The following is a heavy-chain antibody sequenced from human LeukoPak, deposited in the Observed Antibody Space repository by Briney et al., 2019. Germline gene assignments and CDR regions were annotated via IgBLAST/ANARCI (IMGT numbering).Heavy chain of an antibody. V-gene: IGHV3-7*01. Sequence: GGSLRLSCAASGFTFSSDWMIWLRQAPEKGLEWVANIKEDGSATYYVDSVKGRFTISRDNAKNSLYLQMNSLRVEDTAVYYCARGGTQSPIDWGPGTLVTVSS. CDR3: ARGGTQSPID. CDR1: GFTFSSDW. D-gene: IGHD2/OR15-2a*01. J-gene: IGHJ4*02. CDR2: IKEDGSAT.